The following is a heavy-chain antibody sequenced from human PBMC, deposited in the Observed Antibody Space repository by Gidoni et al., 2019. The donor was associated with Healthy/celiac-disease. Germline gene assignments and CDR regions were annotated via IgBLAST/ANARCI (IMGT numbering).Heavy chain of an antibody. CDR1: GFTFSDYD. CDR3: AREPYAHRIAAAGLDY. D-gene: IGHD6-13*01. J-gene: IGHJ4*02. CDR2: ISSSGSTI. V-gene: IGHV3-11*01. Sequence: QVQLVESGGGLVKPGGSLRLPCAASGFTFSDYDMSWIRQAPGKGLEWVSYISSSGSTIYYADSVKGRFTISRDNAKNSLYLQMNSLRAEDTAVYYCAREPYAHRIAAAGLDYWGQGTLVTVSS.